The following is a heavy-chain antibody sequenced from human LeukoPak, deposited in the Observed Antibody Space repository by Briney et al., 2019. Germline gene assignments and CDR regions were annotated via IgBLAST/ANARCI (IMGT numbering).Heavy chain of an antibody. CDR1: GYTFTSYS. J-gene: IGHJ4*02. CDR2: IIPILGIA. CDR3: ASLLAANLDY. D-gene: IGHD6-13*01. Sequence: SVKVSCKAAGYTFTSYSINWVRQAPGQGLEWMGRIIPILGIANYAQKFQGRVTITADKSTSTAYMELSSLRSEDTAVYYCASLLAANLDYWGQGTLVTVSS. V-gene: IGHV1-69*02.